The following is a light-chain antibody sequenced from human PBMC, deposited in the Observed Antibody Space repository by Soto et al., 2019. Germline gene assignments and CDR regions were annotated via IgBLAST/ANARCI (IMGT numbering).Light chain of an antibody. CDR1: SSDVGGYNY. V-gene: IGLV2-14*01. CDR3: SSYTSSSHVV. Sequence: QSALTQPASVSGSPGQSITISCTGTSSDVGGYNYVSWYQQHPGKAPKLMIYDVSNRPSGVSNRFSGSKSGNTASLTISGLQAADEADYYCSSYTSSSHVVFGGGTKVTVL. CDR2: DVS. J-gene: IGLJ2*01.